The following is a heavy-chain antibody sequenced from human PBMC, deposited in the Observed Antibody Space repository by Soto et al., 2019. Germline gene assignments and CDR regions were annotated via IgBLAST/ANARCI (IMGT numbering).Heavy chain of an antibody. D-gene: IGHD2-15*01. Sequence: PSPTLSLTCVGSGDTVSSNSVAWNWVRQSPSRGLEWLGRTYYRSRWYSDYAVSVRSRIDINADTSKNQVSLQLNSVTPEDTAVYYCARSEEDSDYYYGMDVWGQGTTGTVS. CDR2: TYYRSRWYS. V-gene: IGHV6-1*01. J-gene: IGHJ6*02. CDR3: ARSEEDSDYYYGMDV. CDR1: GDTVSSNSVA.